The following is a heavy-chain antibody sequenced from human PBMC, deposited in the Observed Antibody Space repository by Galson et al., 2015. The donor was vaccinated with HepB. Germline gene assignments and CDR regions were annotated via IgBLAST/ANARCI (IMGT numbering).Heavy chain of an antibody. Sequence: SLRLSCAASGFTFSSSWMHWVRQAPGKGLVWVSRISSDGSSTTYADSVKGRFTISRDNAKNTLYLQMNSLRAEDTAVYYCARVDALAIFGGTPLMDVWGKGTTVTVSS. CDR3: ARVDALAIFGGTPLMDV. J-gene: IGHJ6*03. CDR1: GFTFSSSW. CDR2: ISSDGSST. D-gene: IGHD3-3*01. V-gene: IGHV3-74*01.